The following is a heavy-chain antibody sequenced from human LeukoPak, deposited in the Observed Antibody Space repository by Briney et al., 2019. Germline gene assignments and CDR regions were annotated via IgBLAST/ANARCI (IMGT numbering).Heavy chain of an antibody. J-gene: IGHJ4*02. CDR1: AYTLSGYY. CDR2: INPKSGVT. D-gene: IGHD6-19*01. V-gene: IGHV1-2*02. Sequence: GASVKVSRKASAYTLSGYYMHWVRQAPGQGLEWMGWINPKSGVTNYAQKFQGRVTMTWDTSINTTFMELSRLGSGDTAVYYCARRIAVAGSPVYYFDYWGQGTLVTVSS. CDR3: ARRIAVAGSPVYYFDY.